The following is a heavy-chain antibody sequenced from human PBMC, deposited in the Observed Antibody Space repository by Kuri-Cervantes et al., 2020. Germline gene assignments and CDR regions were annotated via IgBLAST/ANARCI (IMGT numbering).Heavy chain of an antibody. V-gene: IGHV4-38-2*01. Sequence: GSLRLSCAVSGYSISSAYHWGWVRQSPGKGLEWIGGIYHSGVTYYNPSLKSRVTILLDTSKNQFSLRLSSVTAADTAVYYCATGSSTSCPTRYWGQGTLVTVSS. CDR2: IYHSGVT. J-gene: IGHJ4*02. D-gene: IGHD2-2*01. CDR1: GYSISSAYH. CDR3: ATGSSTSCPTRY.